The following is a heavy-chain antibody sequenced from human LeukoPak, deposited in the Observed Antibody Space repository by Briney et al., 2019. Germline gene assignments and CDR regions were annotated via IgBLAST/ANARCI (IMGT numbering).Heavy chain of an antibody. J-gene: IGHJ4*02. V-gene: IGHV5-51*01. CDR3: ARPHDTGVGASGSGWSYFDF. CDR2: INPADGYT. Sequence: GESLKISCKASGYSFTNYWIGWVRHMPGKGLEWMGIINPADGYTRSSPSFQGQVTISTDTSIFTAYLQWSSLKASDTAIYYCARPHDTGVGASGSGWSYFDFWGQGTLITVSS. D-gene: IGHD6-19*01. CDR1: GYSFTNYW.